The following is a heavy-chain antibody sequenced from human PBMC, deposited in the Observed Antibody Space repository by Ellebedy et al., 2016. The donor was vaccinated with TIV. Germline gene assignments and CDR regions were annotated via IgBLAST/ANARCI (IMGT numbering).Heavy chain of an antibody. D-gene: IGHD3-10*01. Sequence: MPSETLSLTCTVSGDSIRSYYWSWIRQRPGKGLEWIGYVYYSVSTNYNPSLKSRVTISIDTSKHQFSLKLSSVTAADTAVYYCARREGYYGSGSYYANWGQGTLVTVSS. J-gene: IGHJ4*02. CDR3: ARREGYYGSGSYYAN. V-gene: IGHV4-59*01. CDR2: VYYSVST. CDR1: GDSIRSYY.